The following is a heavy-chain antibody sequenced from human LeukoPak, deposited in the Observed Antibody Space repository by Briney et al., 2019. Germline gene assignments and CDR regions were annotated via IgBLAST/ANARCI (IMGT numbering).Heavy chain of an antibody. V-gene: IGHV4-30-4*01. CDR3: ASSIAAAGTSFDY. CDR2: IYYSGST. D-gene: IGHD6-13*01. CDR1: GGSISSGDYY. Sequence: SETLSLTCTVSGGSISSGDYYWSWIRQPPGKGLEWIGYIYYSGSTYYNPSLKSRVTISVDTSKNQFSLKLSPVTAADTAVYYCASSIAAAGTSFDYWGQGTLVTVSS. J-gene: IGHJ4*02.